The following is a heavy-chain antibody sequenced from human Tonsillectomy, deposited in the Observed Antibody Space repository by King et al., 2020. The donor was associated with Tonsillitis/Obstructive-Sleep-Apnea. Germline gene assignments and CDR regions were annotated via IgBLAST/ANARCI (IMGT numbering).Heavy chain of an antibody. CDR3: AKHRLGMTVYFEY. CDR2: ISSSGGLT. V-gene: IGHV3-23*04. CDR1: GFTFSNYA. Sequence: VQLVESGGGLVQPGGSLRLSCTASGFTFSNYAMSWVRQAPGKGLEWVSAISSSGGLTYYADSVKGRFTVSRDNSKNTLSLQMNSLRAEDTAVYYCAKHRLGMTVYFEYWGQGTLVTVSS. D-gene: IGHD7-27*01. J-gene: IGHJ4*02.